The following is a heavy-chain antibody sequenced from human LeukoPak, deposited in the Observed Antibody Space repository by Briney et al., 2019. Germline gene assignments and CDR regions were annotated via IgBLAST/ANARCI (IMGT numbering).Heavy chain of an antibody. J-gene: IGHJ4*02. CDR1: GGSISSYY. Sequence: PSETLSLTCTVSGGSISSYYWSWIRQPPGKGLEWIGYIYYSGSTNYNPSLKSRFTISVDTSKNQFSLKLSSVTAADTAVYYCARASPIAVAGIWADWGQGTLVTVSS. CDR2: IYYSGST. D-gene: IGHD6-19*01. V-gene: IGHV4-59*01. CDR3: ARASPIAVAGIWAD.